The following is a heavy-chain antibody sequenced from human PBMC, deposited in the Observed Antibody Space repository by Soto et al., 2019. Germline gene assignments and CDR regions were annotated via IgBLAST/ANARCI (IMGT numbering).Heavy chain of an antibody. CDR1: GFTFSSYS. Sequence: EVQLVESGGGLVQPGGSLRLSCAASGFTFSSYSMNWVRQAPGKGLEWVSYISSSSSTIYYADSVKGRFTISRDNAKHSLYLKMNSLRAEDTAVYYWARWGNRSSWPRGGMRYWGQGTLVTVSS. D-gene: IGHD6-13*01. J-gene: IGHJ4*02. V-gene: IGHV3-48*01. CDR2: ISSSSSTI. CDR3: ARWGNRSSWPRGGMRY.